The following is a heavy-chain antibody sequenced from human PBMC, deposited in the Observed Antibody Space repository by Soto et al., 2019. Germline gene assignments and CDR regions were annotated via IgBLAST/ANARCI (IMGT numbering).Heavy chain of an antibody. CDR2: INHSGST. CDR1: GGSFSGYY. CDR3: ARVGRYFXWLLAYYFDY. D-gene: IGHD3-9*01. Sequence: SETLSLTCAVYGGSFSGYYWSWIRQPPGKGLEWIGEINHSGSTNYNPSLKSRVTISVDTSKNQFSLKLSSVTAADTAVYYCARVGRYFXWLLAYYFDYWGQRTLVTVSS. V-gene: IGHV4-34*01. J-gene: IGHJ4*02.